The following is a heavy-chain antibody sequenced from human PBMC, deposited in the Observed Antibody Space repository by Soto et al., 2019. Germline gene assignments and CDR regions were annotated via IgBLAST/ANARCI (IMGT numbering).Heavy chain of an antibody. D-gene: IGHD3-10*02. CDR3: AREYDVLNWFDP. CDR1: GFTFSSYS. V-gene: IGHV3-48*01. Sequence: EVQLVESGGGLVQPGGSLRLSCAASGFTFSSYSMNWVRQAPGKGLEWVSYISSSSSTIYYADSVKGRFTISRDNAKNSLYLQMNGLRGEDTAVYYCAREYDVLNWFDPWGQGTLVTVSS. J-gene: IGHJ5*02. CDR2: ISSSSSTI.